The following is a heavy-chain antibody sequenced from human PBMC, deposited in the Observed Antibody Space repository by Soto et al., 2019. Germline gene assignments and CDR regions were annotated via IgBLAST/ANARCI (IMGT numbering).Heavy chain of an antibody. CDR3: AKTRLYDNKDYHRDGFDV. CDR1: GFRFWTYS. J-gene: IGHJ3*01. D-gene: IGHD3-22*01. Sequence: EVKLLESGGGLVQPGGSLRLSCAASGFRFWTYSMSWVRQAPGKGLEWVSGISGDGSATYYTDSLKCRFTVSRDNSKDTLFLQMNTLRVEDTAVYYCAKTRLYDNKDYHRDGFDVWGPGTVVTVS. CDR2: ISGDGSAT. V-gene: IGHV3-23*01.